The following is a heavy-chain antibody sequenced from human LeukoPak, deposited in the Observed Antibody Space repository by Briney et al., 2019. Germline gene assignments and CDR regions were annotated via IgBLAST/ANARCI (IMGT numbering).Heavy chain of an antibody. Sequence: SETLSLTCTVSGDSISSRNYYWGWIRQPPGKGLEWIGSIFYTGSTHYNPSLRSRVTISIDTSKNQFSLKLSSVTAADTAVYYCARALYCSSTSCYRNNWFDPWGQGTLVTVSS. J-gene: IGHJ5*02. CDR2: IFYTGST. CDR3: ARALYCSSTSCYRNNWFDP. V-gene: IGHV4-39*07. D-gene: IGHD2-2*01. CDR1: GDSISSRNYY.